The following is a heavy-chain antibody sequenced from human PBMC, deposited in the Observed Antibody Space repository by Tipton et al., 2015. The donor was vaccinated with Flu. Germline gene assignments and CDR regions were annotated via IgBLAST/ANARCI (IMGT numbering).Heavy chain of an antibody. CDR3: ARDRGFGAYTFDY. V-gene: IGHV1-46*01. D-gene: IGHD3-10*01. CDR2: ISPSGDSR. J-gene: IGHJ4*02. Sequence: QLVQSGPEVKKPGASVKVSCKASGYTFTSYYLHWVRQAPGQGLEWMGIISPSGDSRSYAQKFQGRVTMTRDTSTSTVYMELSSLRSEDTAVYYCARDRGFGAYTFDYWGQGTLVTVAS. CDR1: GYTFTSYY.